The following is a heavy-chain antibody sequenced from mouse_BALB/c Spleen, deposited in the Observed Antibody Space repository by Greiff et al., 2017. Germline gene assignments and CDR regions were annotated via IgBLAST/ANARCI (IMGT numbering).Heavy chain of an antibody. V-gene: IGHV5-17*02. CDR1: GFTFSSFG. D-gene: IGHD2-4*01. J-gene: IGHJ4*01. Sequence: VQLKESGGGLVQPGGSRKLSCAASGFTFSSFGMHWVRQAPEKGLEWVAYISSGSSTIYYADTVKGRFTISRDNPKNTLFLQMTSLRSEDTAMYYCARGSTMITTRAMDYWGQGTSVTVSS. CDR3: ARGSTMITTRAMDY. CDR2: ISSGSSTI.